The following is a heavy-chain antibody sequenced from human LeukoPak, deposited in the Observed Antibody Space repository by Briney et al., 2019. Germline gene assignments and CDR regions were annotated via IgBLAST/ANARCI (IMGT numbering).Heavy chain of an antibody. Sequence: PGRSLRLSCAASGFTFSSYGMHWVRQAPGKGLEWVAVISYDGSNKYYADSVKGRFTISRDNSKNTLYLQKNSLRAEDTAVYYCAKWRHGEGFDYWGQGTLVTVSS. CDR3: AKWRHGEGFDY. J-gene: IGHJ4*02. D-gene: IGHD4-17*01. V-gene: IGHV3-30*18. CDR1: GFTFSSYG. CDR2: ISYDGSNK.